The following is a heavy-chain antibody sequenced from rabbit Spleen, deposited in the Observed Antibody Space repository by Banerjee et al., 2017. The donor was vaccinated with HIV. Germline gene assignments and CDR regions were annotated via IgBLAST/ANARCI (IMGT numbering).Heavy chain of an antibody. CDR2: TVGGRSTFT. V-gene: IGHV1S45*01. Sequence: QEQLEESGGDLVKPEGSLTLTCKASGFSFSSNDYMCWVRQAPGKGLEWIACTVGGRSTFTYYASWAKGRFTISKASSTTVTLQMTSLTAADTATYFCARAIVPWLGLTRLDLWGPGTLVTVS. CDR1: GFSFSSNDY. D-gene: IGHD4-1*01. CDR3: ARAIVPWLGLTRLDL. J-gene: IGHJ3*01.